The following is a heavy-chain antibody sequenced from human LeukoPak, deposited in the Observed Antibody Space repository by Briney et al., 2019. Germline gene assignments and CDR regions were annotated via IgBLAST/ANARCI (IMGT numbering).Heavy chain of an antibody. CDR3: ARGRAVAAYWYFDL. D-gene: IGHD6-19*01. Sequence: PSETLSLTCTVSGGSISSYYWSWIRQPPGKGLEWIGYIYYSGSTNYNPSLKSRVTISVDTSKNQFSLKLSSVTAADTAVYYCARGRAVAAYWYFDLWGRGTLVTVSS. V-gene: IGHV4-59*01. CDR2: IYYSGST. J-gene: IGHJ2*01. CDR1: GGSISSYY.